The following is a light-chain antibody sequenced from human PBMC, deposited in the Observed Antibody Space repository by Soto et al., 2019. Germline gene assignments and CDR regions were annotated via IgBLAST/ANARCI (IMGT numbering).Light chain of an antibody. CDR2: DNN. CDR1: NFNIGRNG. V-gene: IGLV1-44*01. J-gene: IGLJ3*02. Sequence: QSVLTQPPSASGTPGQRVTISCSGSNFNIGRNGVTWYQQLPGTAPKLLIYDNNQWPSGVPDRFSGSKSGTSASLAISGLQSADEADYHCAVWDDNRNAWVFGGGTKVTVL. CDR3: AVWDDNRNAWV.